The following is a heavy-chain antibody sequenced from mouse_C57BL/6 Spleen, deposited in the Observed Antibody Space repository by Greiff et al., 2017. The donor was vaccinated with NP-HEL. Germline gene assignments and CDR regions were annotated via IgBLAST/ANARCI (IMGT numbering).Heavy chain of an antibody. J-gene: IGHJ2*01. Sequence: VQLQQPGAELVMPGASVKLSCKASGYTFTSYWMHWVKQRPGQGLEWIGEIDPSDSYTNYNQKFKGKSTLTVDKSSSTAYMQLSSLTSEDSAVYYCANLLRFFDYWGQGTTLTVSS. V-gene: IGHV1-69*01. CDR1: GYTFTSYW. CDR2: IDPSDSYT. D-gene: IGHD1-1*01. CDR3: ANLLRFFDY.